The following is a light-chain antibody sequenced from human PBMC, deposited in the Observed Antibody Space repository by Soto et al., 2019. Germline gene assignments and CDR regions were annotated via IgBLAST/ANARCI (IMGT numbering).Light chain of an antibody. CDR1: QRVSSF. J-gene: IGKJ1*01. V-gene: IGKV3-15*01. CDR3: QQYSNWPSWT. Sequence: EKVMTQSPATLSMSPGERATLSCRASQRVSSFLAWYQQKPGQAPRLLIYGASTRATGIPARFSGSGSGTEFTPTISSLQSEDFAVYYCQQYSNWPSWTFGQGTKVEVK. CDR2: GAS.